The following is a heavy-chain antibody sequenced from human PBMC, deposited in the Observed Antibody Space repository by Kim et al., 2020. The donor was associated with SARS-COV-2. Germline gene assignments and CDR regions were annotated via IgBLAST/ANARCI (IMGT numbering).Heavy chain of an antibody. D-gene: IGHD2-15*01. J-gene: IGHJ4*02. CDR2: RST. CDR3: ASGLTPGQY. Sequence: RSTCDADSLKRRFTISRDNAQNTLYLQMNSLRAEDTAVYYCASGLTPGQYWGQGTLVTVSS. V-gene: IGHV3-74*01.